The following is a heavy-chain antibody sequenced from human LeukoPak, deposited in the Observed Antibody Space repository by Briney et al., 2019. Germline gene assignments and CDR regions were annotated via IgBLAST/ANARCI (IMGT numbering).Heavy chain of an antibody. CDR2: INHSGST. J-gene: IGHJ4*02. Sequence: PSETLSLTCAVYGGSFSGYYWSWIRQPPGKGLEWIGEINHSGSTNYNPSLKSRVTISVDTSKNQFSLKLSSVTAADTAVYYWAIRLVRGSFDSWGQETLVTVSP. CDR1: GGSFSGYY. CDR3: AIRLVRGSFDS. D-gene: IGHD3-10*01. V-gene: IGHV4-34*01.